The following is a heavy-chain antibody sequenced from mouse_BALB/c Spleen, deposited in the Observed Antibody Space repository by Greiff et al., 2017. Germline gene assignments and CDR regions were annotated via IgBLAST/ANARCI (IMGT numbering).Heavy chain of an antibody. CDR2: ISYSGST. Sequence: EVKLQESGPGLVKPSQSLSLTCTVTGYSITSDYAWNWIRQFPGNKLEWMGYISYSGSTSYNPSLKSRISITRDTSKNQFFLQLNSVTTEDTATYYCASITTATYYYAMDYWGQGTSVTVSS. D-gene: IGHD1-2*01. J-gene: IGHJ4*01. CDR1: GYSITSDYA. V-gene: IGHV3-2*02. CDR3: ASITTATYYYAMDY.